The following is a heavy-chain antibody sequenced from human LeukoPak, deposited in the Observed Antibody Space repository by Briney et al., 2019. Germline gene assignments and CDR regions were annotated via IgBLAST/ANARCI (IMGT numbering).Heavy chain of an antibody. CDR3: ARVSAGVIGMKDVFDI. V-gene: IGHV3-21*01. CDR1: GFTFSSYS. CDR2: ISSSSSYI. Sequence: GGSLRLSCAASGFTFSSYSMNWVRQAPGKGLEWVSSISSSSSYIYYADSVKGRFTISRDNAKNSLYLQMNSLRAEDTAVYYCARVSAGVIGMKDVFDIWGQGTMVTVSS. D-gene: IGHD3-16*02. J-gene: IGHJ3*02.